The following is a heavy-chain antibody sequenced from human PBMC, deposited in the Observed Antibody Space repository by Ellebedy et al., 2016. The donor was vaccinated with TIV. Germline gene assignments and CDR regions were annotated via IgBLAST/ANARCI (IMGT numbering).Heavy chain of an antibody. CDR1: GFTFSGYW. CDR2: IKQDGSEK. Sequence: GESLKISCAASGFTFSGYWTSWVRQALGKGLEWVANIKQDGSEKYYVDSVQGRFTISRDNAKNSLYLQMNSRRAEDTAVYYCARQTVATSVNDAFDIWGLGTVVTVSS. CDR3: ARQTVATSVNDAFDI. V-gene: IGHV3-7*01. J-gene: IGHJ3*02. D-gene: IGHD4-17*01.